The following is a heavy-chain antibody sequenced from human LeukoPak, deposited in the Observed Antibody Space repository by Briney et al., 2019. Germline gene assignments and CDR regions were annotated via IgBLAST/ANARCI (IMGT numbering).Heavy chain of an antibody. CDR3: ARWNKGYSYGYGYYFDY. CDR1: GFTFSSYW. D-gene: IGHD5-18*01. CDR2: IKQDGSEK. Sequence: SGGSLRLSCAASGFTFSSYWMSWVRQAPGKGLEWVANIKQDGSEKYYVDSVKGRFTISRDNAKNSLYLQMNSLRAEDTAVYYCARWNKGYSYGYGYYFDYWGQGTLVTVSS. J-gene: IGHJ4*02. V-gene: IGHV3-7*01.